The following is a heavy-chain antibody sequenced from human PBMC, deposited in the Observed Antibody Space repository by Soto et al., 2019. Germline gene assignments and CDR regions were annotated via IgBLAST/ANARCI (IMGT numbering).Heavy chain of an antibody. D-gene: IGHD2-15*01. CDR1: GGSVSSGSYY. CDR2: IYYSGST. Sequence: PSETLSLTCTVSGGSVSSGSYYWSWIRQPPGKGLEWIGYIYYSGSTNYNPSLKSRVTISVDTSKNQFSLKLSSVTAADTAVYYWAGPPNAEYCSGGSCYPEDHWGRGTRVTFSS. CDR3: AGPPNAEYCSGGSCYPEDH. J-gene: IGHJ4*02. V-gene: IGHV4-61*01.